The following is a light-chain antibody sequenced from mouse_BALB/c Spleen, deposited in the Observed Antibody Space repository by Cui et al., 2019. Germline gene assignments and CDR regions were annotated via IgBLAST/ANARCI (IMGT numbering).Light chain of an antibody. CDR2: LPS. CDR3: QQWSSNPLT. V-gene: IGKV4-68*01. Sequence: QIVLTQSPALMSASPGEKVTMTCSASSSVSYMYWYQQKPRSSPKPWVSLPSPLASLFPSLFSGSGSGTSYSLTISSLEAEDAATYYCQQWSSNPLTFGAGTKLELK. J-gene: IGKJ5*01. CDR1: SSVSY.